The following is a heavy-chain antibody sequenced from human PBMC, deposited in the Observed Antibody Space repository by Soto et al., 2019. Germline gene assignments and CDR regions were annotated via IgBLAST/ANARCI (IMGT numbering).Heavy chain of an antibody. D-gene: IGHD6-6*01. CDR2: ISGYNGNT. Sequence: ASVKVSCKASGYTFTNYGISWVRQAPGQGLEWMGWISGYNGNTNYAQKLQGRVTMTTDTSTSRAYMELRSLKSDDTAVYFCARGDFGSSPDYWGQGTMVTVYS. CDR1: GYTFTNYG. J-gene: IGHJ4*02. CDR3: ARGDFGSSPDY. V-gene: IGHV1-18*01.